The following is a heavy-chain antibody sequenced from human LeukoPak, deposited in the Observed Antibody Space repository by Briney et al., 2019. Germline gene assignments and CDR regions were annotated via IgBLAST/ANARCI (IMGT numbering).Heavy chain of an antibody. CDR1: GFTFSSYA. J-gene: IGHJ4*02. Sequence: GGSLRLSCAASGFTFSSYAMHWVRQAPGKGLEWVAFIRYDGSNKYYAESVKGRFTISRDNSKNTLYLQMNSLRPDDTAVYYCARGQLRGPFDYWGQGTLVTVSS. V-gene: IGHV3-30*02. D-gene: IGHD2-2*01. CDR3: ARGQLRGPFDY. CDR2: IRYDGSNK.